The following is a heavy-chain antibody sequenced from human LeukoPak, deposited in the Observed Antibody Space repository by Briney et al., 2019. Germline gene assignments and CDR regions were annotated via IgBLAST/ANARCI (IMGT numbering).Heavy chain of an antibody. D-gene: IGHD6-13*01. CDR3: ARAPWYSSLWYGEY. J-gene: IGHJ4*02. V-gene: IGHV3-30*03. Sequence: PGKSLRLSCAASGFTFSSYGMHWVRQAPGKGLEWVAVISYDGSNKYYADSVKGRFTISRDNSKNTLYLQMNSLRAEDTAIYYCARAPWYSSLWYGEYWGQGTLVTVSS. CDR1: GFTFSSYG. CDR2: ISYDGSNK.